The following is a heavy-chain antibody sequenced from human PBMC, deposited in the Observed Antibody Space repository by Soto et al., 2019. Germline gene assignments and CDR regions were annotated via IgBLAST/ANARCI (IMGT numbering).Heavy chain of an antibody. CDR2: IFYSGST. D-gene: IGHD1-26*01. Sequence: QVQLQESGPGLVKPSETLSLTCTVSGGSISNYYWSWIRQPPGKGLEWIGCIFYSGSTNYSPSLRSRVTLSVDPSKNQFSLELSSVTAADTAVYYCARDGKVSGSAPHWFDPWGQGTLVTVSS. J-gene: IGHJ5*02. CDR3: ARDGKVSGSAPHWFDP. V-gene: IGHV4-59*01. CDR1: GGSISNYY.